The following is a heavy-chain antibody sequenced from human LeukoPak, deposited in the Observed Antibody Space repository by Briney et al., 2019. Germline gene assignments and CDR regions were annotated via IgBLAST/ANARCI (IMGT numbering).Heavy chain of an antibody. CDR1: GFTFSSYFW. D-gene: IGHD4-23*01. CDR3: VRDLDLGGYSSFEY. J-gene: IGHJ4*02. V-gene: IGHV3-74*01. Sequence: GGSLRLSCAASGFTFSSYFWMHWVRQAPGKGLVWVSRIKSDGSSSTYADSVKGRFTISRGNAKNSLYLQMNSLRAEDTAVYYCVRDLDLGGYSSFEYWGQGTLVTVSS. CDR2: IKSDGSSS.